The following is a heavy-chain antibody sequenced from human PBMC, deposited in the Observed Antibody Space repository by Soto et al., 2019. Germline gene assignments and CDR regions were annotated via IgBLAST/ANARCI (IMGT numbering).Heavy chain of an antibody. Sequence: SVKVSGKDSGGNFRSYAITWGRQAPGQGLEWMGGIIPIFGTANYAQKFQGRVTITADESTSTAYMELSSLGSEETAVYYCARDIAVPAAIDWFVPWVHGTLVPASP. CDR3: ARDIAVPAAIDWFVP. V-gene: IGHV1-69*13. CDR2: IIPIFGTA. D-gene: IGHD2-2*01. CDR1: GGNFRSYA. J-gene: IGHJ5*02.